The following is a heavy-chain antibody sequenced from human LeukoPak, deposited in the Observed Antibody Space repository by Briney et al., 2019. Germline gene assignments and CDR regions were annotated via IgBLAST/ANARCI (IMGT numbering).Heavy chain of an antibody. D-gene: IGHD6-19*01. CDR2: ISGGADST. CDR3: ASHTFSGWYQFDY. CDR1: GFTFDDYA. Sequence: GGSLRLSCAASGFTFDDYAMHWVRQAPGKGLEWVSAISGGADSTYYADSVKGRFTISRDNSKNTLYLQLNSLRAEDTAVYYCASHTFSGWYQFDYWGQGTLVTASS. V-gene: IGHV3-23*01. J-gene: IGHJ4*02.